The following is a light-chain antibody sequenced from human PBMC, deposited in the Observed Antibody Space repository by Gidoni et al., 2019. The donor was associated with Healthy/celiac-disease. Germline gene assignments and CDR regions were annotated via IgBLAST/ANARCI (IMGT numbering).Light chain of an antibody. J-gene: IGKJ3*01. V-gene: IGKV1-9*01. CDR1: QGISSY. CDR3: QQLNSYPLFT. Sequence: GDRVTITCRASQGISSYLAWYQQKPGKAPKLLIYAASTLQSGVPSRFSGSGSGTEFTLTISSLQPEDFATYYCQQLNSYPLFTFGPGTKVDIK. CDR2: AAS.